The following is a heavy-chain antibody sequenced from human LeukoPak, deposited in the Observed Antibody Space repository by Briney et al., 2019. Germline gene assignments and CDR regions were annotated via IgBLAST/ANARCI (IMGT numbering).Heavy chain of an antibody. Sequence: SETLSLTCGVFGVSINDYYWSWIRQSPGKGLEWIGEISHTEGTRYNPSLESRVTMSVGTSENQLSLKLIFVTAADTAVYYCSRICCCHSGSVCYNHWGLGTLVTVSS. CDR3: SRICCCHSGSVCYNH. V-gene: IGHV4-34*01. CDR2: ISHTEGT. D-gene: IGHD3-9*01. J-gene: IGHJ4*02. CDR1: GVSINDYY.